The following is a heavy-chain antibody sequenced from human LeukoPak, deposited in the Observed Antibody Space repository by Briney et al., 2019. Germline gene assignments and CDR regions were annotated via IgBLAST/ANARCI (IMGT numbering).Heavy chain of an antibody. J-gene: IGHJ5*02. CDR3: AKFSTFGTNWFDP. CDR1: GFTFSSYG. V-gene: IGHV3-23*01. Sequence: SGGTLRLSCAASGFTFSSYGMSWVRQAPGKGLEWVSAISGSGGSTYYADSVKGRFTISRDNSKNTLYLQMNSLRAEDTAVYYCAKFSTFGTNWFDPWGQGTLVTVSS. CDR2: ISGSGGST. D-gene: IGHD3-10*01.